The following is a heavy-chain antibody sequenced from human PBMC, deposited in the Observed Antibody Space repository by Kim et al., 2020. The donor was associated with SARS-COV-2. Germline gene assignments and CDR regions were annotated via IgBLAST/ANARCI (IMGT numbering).Heavy chain of an antibody. V-gene: IGHV4-59*01. J-gene: IGHJ5*02. Sequence: SETLSLTCTVSGGSISSYYWSWIRQPPGKGLEWIGYIYYSGSTNYTPSLKRRVTISVDTSKNPFSLKLSAVTAADTAGYYCARGSSLTIFGVVGWFDPWGLGTLVTVSS. CDR1: GGSISSYY. CDR2: IYYSGST. CDR3: ARGSSLTIFGVVGWFDP. D-gene: IGHD3-3*01.